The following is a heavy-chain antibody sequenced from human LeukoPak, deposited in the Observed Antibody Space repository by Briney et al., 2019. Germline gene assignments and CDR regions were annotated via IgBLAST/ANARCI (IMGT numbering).Heavy chain of an antibody. D-gene: IGHD6-13*01. CDR3: ARGVVAAAGRTFDF. CDR2: ISGSGGYT. CDR1: GFTFSNCA. J-gene: IGHJ4*02. V-gene: IGHV3-23*01. Sequence: GGSLRLSCAASGFTFSNCAMSWVRQAPGKGLEWVSAISGSGGYTFYSDSVKGRFTISRDNSKNTLSLQMNSLRAEDTAVYYCARGVVAAAGRTFDFWGQGTLVTVSS.